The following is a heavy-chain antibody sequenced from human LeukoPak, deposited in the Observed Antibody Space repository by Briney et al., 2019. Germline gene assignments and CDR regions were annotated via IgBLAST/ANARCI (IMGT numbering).Heavy chain of an antibody. CDR3: ARGVGATFYWFDP. J-gene: IGHJ5*02. CDR2: INHSGST. CDR1: GGSFSGYY. V-gene: IGHV4-34*01. Sequence: KPSETLSLTCAVYGGSFSGYYWSWIRQPPGKGLEWIGEINHSGSTNYNPSRKSRVTIAVDPSKNQFSLKLSSVTAADTAVYYCARGVGATFYWFDPWGQGTLVTVSS. D-gene: IGHD3-16*01.